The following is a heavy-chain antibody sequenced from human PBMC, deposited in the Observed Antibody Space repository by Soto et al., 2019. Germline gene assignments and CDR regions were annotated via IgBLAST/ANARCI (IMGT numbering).Heavy chain of an antibody. J-gene: IGHJ4*02. CDR1: GFTFSSYG. Sequence: QVQLVESGGGVVQPGRSLRLSCAASGFTFSSYGMHWVRQAPGKGLEWVAVIWSDESNKYYADSVKGRFTISRDNSRNRLLLHRYGRTAEDADGYYCASDHYGAGEYPYFDYWGQG. V-gene: IGHV3-33*01. D-gene: IGHD3-10*01. CDR2: IWSDESNK. CDR3: ASDHYGAGEYPYFDY.